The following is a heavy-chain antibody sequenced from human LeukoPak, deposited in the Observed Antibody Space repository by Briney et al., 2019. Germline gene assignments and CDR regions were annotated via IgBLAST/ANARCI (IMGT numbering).Heavy chain of an antibody. CDR2: IIPIFGTA. J-gene: IGHJ5*02. CDR1: GGTFSSYA. D-gene: IGHD2-8*01. V-gene: IGHV1-69*13. Sequence: SVKVSCKASGGTFSSYAISWVRQAPGQGLEWMGGIIPIFGTANYAQKFQGRVTITADESTSTAYMELSSLRSEDTAVYYCASTPFYCTNGVCPDAWFEPWGQGTLVTVSS. CDR3: ASTPFYCTNGVCPDAWFEP.